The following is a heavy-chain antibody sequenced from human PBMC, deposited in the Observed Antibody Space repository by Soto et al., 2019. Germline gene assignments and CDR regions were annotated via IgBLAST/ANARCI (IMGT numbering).Heavy chain of an antibody. J-gene: IGHJ4*02. V-gene: IGHV3-48*02. D-gene: IGHD3-22*01. CDR3: ARDRHYYDSSGYYYL. Sequence: GGSLRLSCAASGFTFSSYSMNWVRRSPGKGLEWVSYISSSSSTIYYADSVKGRFTISRDNAKNSLYLQMNSLRDEDTAVYYCARDRHYYDSSGYYYLWGQGTLVTVSS. CDR1: GFTFSSYS. CDR2: ISSSSSTI.